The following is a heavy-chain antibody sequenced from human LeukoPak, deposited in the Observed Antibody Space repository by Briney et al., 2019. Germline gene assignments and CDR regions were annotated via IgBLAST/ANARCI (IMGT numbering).Heavy chain of an antibody. CDR2: IFTSGST. CDR3: ASQLGYFDY. V-gene: IGHV4-59*10. J-gene: IGHJ4*02. Sequence: SETLSLTCAVYGGSFSGYYWSWIRQPPGKGLEWIGRIFTSGSTSYSPSLKSRVTISLDTSKNHFSLKLTSVTAADTAVYYCASQLGYFDYWGQGTLVTVSS. D-gene: IGHD2-2*01. CDR1: GGSFSGYY.